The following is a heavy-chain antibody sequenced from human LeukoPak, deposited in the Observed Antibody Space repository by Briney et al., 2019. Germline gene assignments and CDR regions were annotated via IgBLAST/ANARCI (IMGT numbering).Heavy chain of an antibody. D-gene: IGHD1-14*01. CDR2: INYDGTTT. V-gene: IGHV3-74*01. J-gene: IGHJ4*02. CDR3: ARGRYTQE. CDR1: GFNFSSYW. Sequence: PGGSLRLSCAASGFNFSSYWMHWVRQAPGKGLVWISRINYDGTTTSYADSVKGRFTISRDNAKNTLYLQMDSLRAEDTAVYYCARGRYTQEWGQGTLVTVSS.